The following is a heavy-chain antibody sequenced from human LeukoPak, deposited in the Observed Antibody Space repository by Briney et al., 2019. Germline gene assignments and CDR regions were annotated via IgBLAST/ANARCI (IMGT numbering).Heavy chain of an antibody. Sequence: SVKVSCKASGFTFTSSAMQWVRQARGQRLEWIGWIVVGSGNTNHAQKFQERVTITRDMSTSTAYMELSSLRSEDTAVYYCAAVPYYYDSSGYYYWGQGTLVTVSS. V-gene: IGHV1-58*02. CDR1: GFTFTSSA. CDR2: IVVGSGNT. J-gene: IGHJ4*02. CDR3: AAVPYYYDSSGYYY. D-gene: IGHD3-22*01.